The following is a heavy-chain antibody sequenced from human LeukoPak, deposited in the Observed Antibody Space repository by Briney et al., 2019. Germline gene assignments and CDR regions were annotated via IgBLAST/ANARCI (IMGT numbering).Heavy chain of an antibody. D-gene: IGHD3-3*01. CDR2: IYYSGST. CDR1: GGSISSYY. Sequence: PSQTLSLTCTVSGGSISSYYWSWIRQPPGRGLEWIGYIYYSGSTNYNPSIKSRVTISVASSKTQFSLKLSSVTAADTAVYYCARERNYDFWSGYYTGAFDIWGQGTMVTVSS. V-gene: IGHV4-59*01. CDR3: ARERNYDFWSGYYTGAFDI. J-gene: IGHJ3*02.